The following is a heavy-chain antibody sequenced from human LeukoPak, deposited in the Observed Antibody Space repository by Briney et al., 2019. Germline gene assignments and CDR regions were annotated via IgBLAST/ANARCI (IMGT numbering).Heavy chain of an antibody. CDR3: ARRLTQYDCFDP. CDR1: GDSVSSNSVT. CDR2: TYYRSTWYN. J-gene: IGHJ5*02. V-gene: IGHV6-1*01. D-gene: IGHD2-2*01. Sequence: QTLSLTCAISGDSVSSNSVTWNWIRQSPSRGLEWLGSTYYRSTWYNDYAVSVRGRITVNPDTSKNQFSLHLNSVTPEDTAVYYCARRLTQYDCFDPWGQGILVTVSS.